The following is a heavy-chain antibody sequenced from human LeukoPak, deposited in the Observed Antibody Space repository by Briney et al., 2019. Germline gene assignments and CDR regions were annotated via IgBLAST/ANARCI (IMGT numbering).Heavy chain of an antibody. CDR1: GFTFSNAW. J-gene: IGHJ6*02. Sequence: GGSLRLSCAASGFTFSNAWMSWVRQAPGKGLEWVGRIKSKTDGGTTDYAAPVKGRFTISRDDSKNTLYLQMNSLKTEDTAVYYCTTEPSGNYYYGMDVWGQGTTVTVSS. CDR3: TTEPSGNYYYGMDV. D-gene: IGHD1-26*01. V-gene: IGHV3-15*01. CDR2: IKSKTDGGTT.